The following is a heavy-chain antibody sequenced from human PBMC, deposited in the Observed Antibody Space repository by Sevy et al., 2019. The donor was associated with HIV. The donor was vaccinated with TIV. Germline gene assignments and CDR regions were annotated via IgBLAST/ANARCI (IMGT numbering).Heavy chain of an antibody. CDR2: IYRVGST. CDR1: GFTVSSNY. V-gene: IGHV3-53*01. CDR3: ARFDSSSWAVDY. J-gene: IGHJ4*02. Sequence: GGSLRLSCAASGFTVSSNYMSWVRQAPGKGLEWVSVIYRVGSTYYADSVKGRFTISRANSKNTRYLQMNSLRAEDTAGYYCARFDSSSWAVDYWGQGTLVTVSS. D-gene: IGHD6-13*01.